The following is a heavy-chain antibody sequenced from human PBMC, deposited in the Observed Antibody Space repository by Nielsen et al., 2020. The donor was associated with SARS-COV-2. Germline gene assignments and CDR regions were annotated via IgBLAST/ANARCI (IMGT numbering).Heavy chain of an antibody. Sequence: GESLKISCAASGFTFSSYAMHWVRQAPGKGLEWVAVISYDGSNKYYADSVKGRFTISRDNSKNTLYLQMNSLRAEDTAVYYCARPYSGSYYLGDFQHWGQGTLVTVSS. CDR1: GFTFSSYA. CDR2: ISYDGSNK. CDR3: ARPYSGSYYLGDFQH. D-gene: IGHD1-26*01. V-gene: IGHV3-30-3*01. J-gene: IGHJ1*01.